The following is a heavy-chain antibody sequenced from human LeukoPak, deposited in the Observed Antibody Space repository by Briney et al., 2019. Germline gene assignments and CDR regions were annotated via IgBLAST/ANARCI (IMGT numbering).Heavy chain of an antibody. J-gene: IGHJ4*02. CDR3: ARDLHSSGWYSDY. Sequence: GGSLRLSCAASGFTFSSYWMSWVRQAPGKGLEWVANIKQDGSEKYYVDSVKGRFTIARDNAKNSLYLQMNSLRAEDTAVYYCARDLHSSGWYSDYWGQGTLVTVSS. CDR1: GFTFSSYW. CDR2: IKQDGSEK. D-gene: IGHD6-19*01. V-gene: IGHV3-7*03.